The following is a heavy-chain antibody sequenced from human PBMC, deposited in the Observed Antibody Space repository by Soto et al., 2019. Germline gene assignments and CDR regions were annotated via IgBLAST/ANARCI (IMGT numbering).Heavy chain of an antibody. J-gene: IGHJ4*02. CDR1: GVSSRSYD. Sequence: SETQSLTCAVAGVSSRSYDLILIGPTAGKGLEWIGRIYTSGSTNYNPSLKSRVTMSVDTSKNQFSLKLSSVTAADTAVYYCARGSQRSWSIDDWVQGTLVTVSS. CDR2: IYTSGST. D-gene: IGHD6-13*01. V-gene: IGHV4-4*07. CDR3: ARGSQRSWSIDD.